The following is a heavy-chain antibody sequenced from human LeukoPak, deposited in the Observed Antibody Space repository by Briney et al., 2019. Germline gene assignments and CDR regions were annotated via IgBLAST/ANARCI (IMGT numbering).Heavy chain of an antibody. CDR3: ARDNYYDSSDYYYFDH. D-gene: IGHD3-22*01. CDR2: IYYSGST. V-gene: IGHV4-31*03. Sequence: SETLSLTCTVFRRSMTSGGYYWSWIRQHPGKGLEWIGYIYYSGSTYYNPSLKSRVTISVDTSKNQFSLKLSSVTAADTAVYYCARDNYYDSSDYYYFDHWAQGTLVTVSS. CDR1: RRSMTSGGYY. J-gene: IGHJ4*02.